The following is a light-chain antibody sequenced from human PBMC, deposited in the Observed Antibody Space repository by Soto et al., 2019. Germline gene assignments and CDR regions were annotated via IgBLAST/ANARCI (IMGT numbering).Light chain of an antibody. J-gene: IGKJ1*01. V-gene: IGKV1-5*01. CDR2: DVS. CDR1: QSITTW. CDR3: QHYKMYSPWT. Sequence: DIQMTQSPSSLSAYVGDSVTITCRASQSITTWLACYQQRPGNAPNLLIYDVSSLQSRAPSRFSGSGSATEFTLTISSLQPDDFATSYSQHYKMYSPWTFGQATKVDIK.